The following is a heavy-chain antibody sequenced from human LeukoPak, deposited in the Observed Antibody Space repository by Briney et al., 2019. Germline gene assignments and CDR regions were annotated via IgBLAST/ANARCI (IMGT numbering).Heavy chain of an antibody. V-gene: IGHV3-23*01. Sequence: GGSLRLSCAASGFSFNNYAMNWVRQAPGKGLEWVSLIIGSSGTTFYADSVKGRFTISRDKSKSTLNLQMNSLRAEDTAVYYCAKGAYDYIEIAYFDYWGQGSLVTVSS. J-gene: IGHJ4*02. CDR2: IIGSSGTT. CDR3: AKGAYDYIEIAYFDY. CDR1: GFSFNNYA. D-gene: IGHD5-12*01.